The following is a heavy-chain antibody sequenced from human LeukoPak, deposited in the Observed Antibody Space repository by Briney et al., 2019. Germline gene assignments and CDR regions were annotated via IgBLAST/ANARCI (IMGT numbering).Heavy chain of an antibody. CDR1: GYRFTSHW. CDR3: ARNINAFGGVIAAFDS. Sequence: KDGESLKISCQASGYRFTSHWIGWVRQMPGKGLEWMGIIYPGDSDTRYSPSFQGQVTISVDKSISTAYLQWSSLKASDTAIYFCARNINAFGGVIAAFDSWGQGTLVTVSS. J-gene: IGHJ4*02. CDR2: IYPGDSDT. D-gene: IGHD3-16*02. V-gene: IGHV5-51*01.